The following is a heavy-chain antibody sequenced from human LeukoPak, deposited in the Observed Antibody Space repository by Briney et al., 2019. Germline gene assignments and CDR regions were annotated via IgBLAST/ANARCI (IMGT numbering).Heavy chain of an antibody. D-gene: IGHD6-19*01. CDR1: GGSFSGYY. CDR3: ARPKNPVADSAFDI. V-gene: IGHV4-34*01. Sequence: PSETLSLTCAVYGGSFSGYYWSWIRQPPGKGLEWIGEINHSGSTNYNPSLKSRVTISVDTSKNQFSLKLSSVTAADTAVYYCARPKNPVADSAFDIWGQGTMVTASS. CDR2: INHSGST. J-gene: IGHJ3*02.